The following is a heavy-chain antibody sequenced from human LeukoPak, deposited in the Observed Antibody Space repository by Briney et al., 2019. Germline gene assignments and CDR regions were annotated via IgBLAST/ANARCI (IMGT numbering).Heavy chain of an antibody. CDR1: GYSVNSAYY. CDR3: AGMKRVIRGRRFYS. J-gene: IGHJ4*02. CDR2: LFPDLTT. V-gene: IGHV4-38-2*02. D-gene: IGHD2-21*01. Sequence: PSETLSLTCTVSGYSVNSAYYWGWIRQPPAKGLEWIGNLFPDLTTKYNPSLKGRVTLSLDTSNNLFSLRLTSVTTADMPLSFCAGMKRVIRGRRFYSWGQGALVTVSS.